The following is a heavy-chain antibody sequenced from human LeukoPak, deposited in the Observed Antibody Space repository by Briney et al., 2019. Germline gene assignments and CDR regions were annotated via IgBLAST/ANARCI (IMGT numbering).Heavy chain of an antibody. J-gene: IGHJ4*02. CDR1: GFTFSSYA. CDR2: ISDSGGST. Sequence: GGSLRLSCAASGFTFSSYAMSWVRQAPGKGLEWVSGISDSGGSTYYADSVKGRFTISRDNSKNTLYMQMNSLRAEDTAVYYCAISDSYGYSQRSYYFDYWGQGTLVTVSS. CDR3: AISDSYGYSQRSYYFDY. V-gene: IGHV3-23*01. D-gene: IGHD5-18*01.